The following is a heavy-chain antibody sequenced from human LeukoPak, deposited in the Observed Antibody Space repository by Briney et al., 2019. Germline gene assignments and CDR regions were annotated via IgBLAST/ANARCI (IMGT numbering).Heavy chain of an antibody. Sequence: ASVKVSCKASGYNFTSYGISWVRQAPGQGLEWMGWISAYNGNTNYAQKLQGRVTMTTDTSTSTAYMELRSLRSDDTAVYYCARDRCSSTSCYFDYWGQGTLVTVSS. V-gene: IGHV1-18*04. CDR3: ARDRCSSTSCYFDY. D-gene: IGHD2-2*01. CDR2: ISAYNGNT. J-gene: IGHJ4*02. CDR1: GYNFTSYG.